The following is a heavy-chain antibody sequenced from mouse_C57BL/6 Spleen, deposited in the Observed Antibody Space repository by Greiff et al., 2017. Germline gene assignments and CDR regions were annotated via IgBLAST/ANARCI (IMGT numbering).Heavy chain of an antibody. D-gene: IGHD2-5*01. J-gene: IGHJ3*01. V-gene: IGHV1-63*01. CDR1: GYTFTNYW. CDR3: ARGDYSSYGEFAY. Sequence: QVQLQQSGAELVRPGTSVKMSCKASGYTFTNYWIGWAKQRPGHGLEWIGDIYPGGGYTNYNEKFKGKATLTADKSSSTAYMQFSSLTSEDSASYYGARGDYSSYGEFAYWGQGTLVTVSA. CDR2: IYPGGGYT.